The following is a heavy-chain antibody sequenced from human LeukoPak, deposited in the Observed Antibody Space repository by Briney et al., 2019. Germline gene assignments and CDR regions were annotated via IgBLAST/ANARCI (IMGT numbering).Heavy chain of an antibody. CDR2: INSGGRDI. D-gene: IGHD2-15*01. CDR3: ARTARLLDY. Sequence: GGSLRLSCSASGFTFSDYYMNWVRQAPGKGLVWVSYINSGGRDITYADSVKGRFTISRDNAKNSLYLQMDSLRAEDTSLYYCARTARLLDYWGQGTLVTVSS. J-gene: IGHJ4*02. V-gene: IGHV3-11*01. CDR1: GFTFSDYY.